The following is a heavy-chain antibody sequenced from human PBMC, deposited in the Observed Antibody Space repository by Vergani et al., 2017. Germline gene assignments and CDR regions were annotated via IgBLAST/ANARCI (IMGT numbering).Heavy chain of an antibody. V-gene: IGHV3-21*04. J-gene: IGHJ4*02. CDR3: ASNSGSYYGNDY. CDR2: ISSSSSYI. D-gene: IGHD1-26*01. Sequence: EVQLVESGGGLVKPGGSLRLSCAASGFTFSSYSMNWVRQAPGKGLEWVSSISSSSSYIYYADSVKGRFTISRDNAKNSLYLQMNSLRAEDTAVYYCASNSGSYYGNDYWGQGTLVTVSS. CDR1: GFTFSSYS.